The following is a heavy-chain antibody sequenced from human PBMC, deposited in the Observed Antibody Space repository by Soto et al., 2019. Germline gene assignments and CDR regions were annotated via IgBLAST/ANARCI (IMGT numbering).Heavy chain of an antibody. CDR3: AKTGSGGEYNFQQ. J-gene: IGHJ1*01. CDR2: ISGSGGST. V-gene: IGHV3-23*01. D-gene: IGHD2-15*01. Sequence: EVQLLESGGGLVQPGGSLRLSCAASGFTFSSYAMSWVRQAPGKGLEWVSAISGSGGSTSYADSVKGRFTISRDNSKNTLYLQMNSLRAEDTAVYYCAKTGSGGEYNFQQWGQGTLVTVSS. CDR1: GFTFSSYA.